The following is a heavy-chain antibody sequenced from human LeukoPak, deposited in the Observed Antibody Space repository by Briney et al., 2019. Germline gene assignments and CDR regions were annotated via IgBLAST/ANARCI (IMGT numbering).Heavy chain of an antibody. J-gene: IGHJ3*02. CDR2: IIPIFGTA. D-gene: IGHD3-9*01. CDR3: ARDRIIFTYYDILTGNDAFDI. CDR1: GGTFSSYA. Sequence: ASVKVSCKASGGTFSSYAISWVRQAPGQGLEWMGGIIPIFGTANYAQKFQGRVTTTADESTSTAYMELGSLRSEDTAVYYCARDRIIFTYYDILTGNDAFDIWGQGTMVTVSS. V-gene: IGHV1-69*13.